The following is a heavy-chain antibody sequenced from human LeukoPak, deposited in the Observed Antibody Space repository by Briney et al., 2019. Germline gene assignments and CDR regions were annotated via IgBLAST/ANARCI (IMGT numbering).Heavy chain of an antibody. CDR1: GYTFTGYY. Sequence: ASLKVSCTASGYTFTGYYMHWVRQAPGQGLEWMGWINPNSGGTNYAQTLQGRVTMTRDTSISTAYMELSRLRSDDTAVYYCARGGQWLALYYFDYWGQGTLVTVSS. J-gene: IGHJ4*02. V-gene: IGHV1-2*02. CDR2: INPNSGGT. CDR3: ARGGQWLALYYFDY. D-gene: IGHD6-19*01.